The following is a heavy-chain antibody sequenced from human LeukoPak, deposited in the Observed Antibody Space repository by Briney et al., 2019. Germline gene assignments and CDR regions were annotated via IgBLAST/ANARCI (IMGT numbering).Heavy chain of an antibody. Sequence: GGSLRLSCEGSGFTFSSHLMSWVRQAPGKGLERVASIKEDGSEKHYVDSVEGRFTISRDNAKNSLFLQMNSLRAEDTAVYYCAKGRGYKTGNWFDPWGQGTLVTVSS. CDR2: IKEDGSEK. CDR3: AKGRGYKTGNWFDP. CDR1: GFTFSSHL. V-gene: IGHV3-7*01. D-gene: IGHD5-12*01. J-gene: IGHJ5*02.